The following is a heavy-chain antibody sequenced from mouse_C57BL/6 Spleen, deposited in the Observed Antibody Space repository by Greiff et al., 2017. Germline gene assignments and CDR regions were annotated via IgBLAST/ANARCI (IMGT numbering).Heavy chain of an antibody. V-gene: IGHV1-78*01. CDR2: IYPGDGSP. Sequence: VQLQQSDAELVKPGASVKISCKVSGYTFTDHTIHWMKQRPEQGLEWIGYIYPGDGSPKYNEKFKGKATLTADKSSSTAYMQLNSLTSEDSAVYFWAREDYYGSSRAWFAYWGQGTLVTVSA. CDR1: GYTFTDHT. J-gene: IGHJ3*01. D-gene: IGHD1-1*01. CDR3: AREDYYGSSRAWFAY.